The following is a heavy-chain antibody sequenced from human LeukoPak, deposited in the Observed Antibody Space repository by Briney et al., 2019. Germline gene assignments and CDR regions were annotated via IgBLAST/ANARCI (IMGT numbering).Heavy chain of an antibody. CDR2: IYYSGST. V-gene: IGHV4-39*01. D-gene: IGHD3-3*01. CDR1: GGSISSSSYY. Sequence: EPSETLSLTCTVSGGSISSSSYYWRWIRQPPGKGLEWIGSIYYSGSTYYNPSLKSRVTISVDTSKSQFSLRLTSVTAADTAVYYCARHVRFLEWLSSYYFDYWGQGTLVTVSS. CDR3: ARHVRFLEWLSSYYFDY. J-gene: IGHJ4*02.